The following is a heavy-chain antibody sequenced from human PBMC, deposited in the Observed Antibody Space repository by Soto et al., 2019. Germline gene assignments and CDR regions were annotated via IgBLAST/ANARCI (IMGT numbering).Heavy chain of an antibody. V-gene: IGHV1-18*04. J-gene: IGHJ4*02. Sequence: GASVKVSCKASGYTFPSYGISWVRQAPGQGLEWMGWISAYNGNTNYAQKLQGRVTMTTDTSTSTAYMELRSLRSDDTAVYYCARDYHSRGYYSRAFAYWGQGTLVTVSS. CDR2: ISAYNGNT. D-gene: IGHD3-22*01. CDR3: ARDYHSRGYYSRAFAY. CDR1: GYTFPSYG.